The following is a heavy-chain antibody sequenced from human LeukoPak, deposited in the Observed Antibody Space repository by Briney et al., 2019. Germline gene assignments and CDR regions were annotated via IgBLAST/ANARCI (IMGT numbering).Heavy chain of an antibody. V-gene: IGHV3-21*01. D-gene: IGHD1-26*01. J-gene: IGHJ4*02. CDR2: ISSSSSYM. CDR1: GFTFSSYS. CDR3: ARDSGELYFDY. Sequence: GGSLRLSCAASGFTFSSYSMNWVRQAAGKGLEWVSSISSSSSYMYYADSVKGRFTISRDNAKNSLYLQMNSLRAEDTAVYYCARDSGELYFDYWGQGTLVTVSS.